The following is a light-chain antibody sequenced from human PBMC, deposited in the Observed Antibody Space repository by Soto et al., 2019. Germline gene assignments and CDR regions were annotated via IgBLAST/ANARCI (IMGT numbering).Light chain of an antibody. CDR1: RSDVGSYNL. CDR3: CSYAGSSTLL. J-gene: IGLJ2*01. V-gene: IGLV2-23*02. Sequence: QSALTQPASVSGSPGQSITISCTGARSDVGSYNLVSWYQQHPGIAPKLIIYEVTKRPSGVSNRFPGSKSGNTASLTISGLQAEDESDYYCCSYAGSSTLLFGGGTKVTVL. CDR2: EVT.